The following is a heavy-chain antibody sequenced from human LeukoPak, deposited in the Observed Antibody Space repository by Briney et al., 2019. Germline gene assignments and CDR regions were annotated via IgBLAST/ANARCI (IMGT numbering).Heavy chain of an antibody. D-gene: IGHD3-3*01. Sequence: SETLSLTCTVSGGSISSYYWSWIRQPPGKGLEWIGYIYYNGSTNYNPSLKSRVTISVDTSKNQFSLKLSSVTAADTAVYYCARVRFFPYYFDYWGQGTLVTVSS. CDR2: IYYNGST. CDR1: GGSISSYY. CDR3: ARVRFFPYYFDY. J-gene: IGHJ4*02. V-gene: IGHV4-59*01.